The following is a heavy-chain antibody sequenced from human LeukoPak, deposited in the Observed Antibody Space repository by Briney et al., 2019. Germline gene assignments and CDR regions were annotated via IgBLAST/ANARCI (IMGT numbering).Heavy chain of an antibody. CDR2: IYTGGST. J-gene: IGHJ4*02. Sequence: GSLRLSCAASGFTFSIYAMSWVRQAPGKGLEWVSVIYTGGSTYYADSVKGRFTISRDNSKNTLLLQMNSLRAEDTAVYYCARDFGYCSTTSCYDQWGQGTLVTVSS. CDR1: GFTFSIYA. V-gene: IGHV3-53*01. D-gene: IGHD2-2*03. CDR3: ARDFGYCSTTSCYDQ.